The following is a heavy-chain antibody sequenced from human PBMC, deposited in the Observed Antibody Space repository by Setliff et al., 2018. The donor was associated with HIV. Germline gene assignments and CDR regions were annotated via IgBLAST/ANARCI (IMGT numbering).Heavy chain of an antibody. CDR3: ARHHLRLIDY. D-gene: IGHD4-17*01. CDR2: IDWDYDK. J-gene: IGHJ4*02. Sequence: TLSLTCSVSGASISSHYWNWIRQPPGKALEWLARIDWDYDKYYSTSLKTRLTISKDTSKNQVVLTMTSMDPVDTATYYCARHHLRLIDYWGQGTLVTVSS. CDR1: GASISSHYW. V-gene: IGHV2-70*11.